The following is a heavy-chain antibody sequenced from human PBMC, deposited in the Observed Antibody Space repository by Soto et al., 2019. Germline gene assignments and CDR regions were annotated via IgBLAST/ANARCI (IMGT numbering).Heavy chain of an antibody. CDR2: IRSKAYGGTT. CDR3: TRWKESYSDY. Sequence: PGGSLRLSCAPSGFTFGDYALSWFRQAPGKGLEWVAFIRSKAYGGTTEYAASVKGRFTISGDDSKSVAYLQMNSLKTDDTAVYYCTRWKESYSDYWGQGTLVTVSS. V-gene: IGHV3-49*03. D-gene: IGHD1-1*01. J-gene: IGHJ4*02. CDR1: GFTFGDYA.